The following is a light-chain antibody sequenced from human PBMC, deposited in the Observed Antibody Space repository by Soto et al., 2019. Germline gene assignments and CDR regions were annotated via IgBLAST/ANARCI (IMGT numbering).Light chain of an antibody. CDR1: QGISGF. J-gene: IGKJ4*01. V-gene: IGKV1-9*01. Sequence: DIQLTQSPSFLSASVRDRVTITCRASQGISGFLAWYQQKPGKAPKLLIYDASTLQSGVPSRFSGSGSGTAFTLIISSLQPEDSATYFCQQLNSFPHTFGGGTKVEIK. CDR2: DAS. CDR3: QQLNSFPHT.